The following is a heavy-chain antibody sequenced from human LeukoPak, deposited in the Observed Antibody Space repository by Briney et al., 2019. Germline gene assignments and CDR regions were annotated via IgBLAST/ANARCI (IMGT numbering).Heavy chain of an antibody. J-gene: IGHJ4*02. Sequence: GGSLGLSCAASGFTFSNAWMSWVRQAPGKGLEWVGRIKSKTDGGTTDYAAPVKGRFTISRDDSKNTLYLQMNSLKTEDTAVYYCTTDSSPTGTTRGYWGQGTLVTVSS. CDR2: IKSKTDGGTT. CDR3: TTDSSPTGTTRGY. D-gene: IGHD1-1*01. V-gene: IGHV3-15*01. CDR1: GFTFSNAW.